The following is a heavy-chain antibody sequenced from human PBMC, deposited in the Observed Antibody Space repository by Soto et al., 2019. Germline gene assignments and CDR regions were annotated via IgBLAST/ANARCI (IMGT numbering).Heavy chain of an antibody. Sequence: SETLSLTCTVSGDSLSTDYWWSWVRQPPGKGLEWIGEIHHSGITNYIQSVKSRVTMSVDKSNNQVSLELTSVAAADTAVYYCERGISYRWVYWGQGTLVTVSS. J-gene: IGHJ4*02. CDR2: IHHSGIT. CDR3: ERGISYRWVY. CDR1: GDSLSTDYW. V-gene: IGHV4-4*02. D-gene: IGHD3-16*02.